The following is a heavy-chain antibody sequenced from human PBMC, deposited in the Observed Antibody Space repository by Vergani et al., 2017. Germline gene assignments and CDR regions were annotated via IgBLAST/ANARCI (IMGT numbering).Heavy chain of an antibody. Sequence: QLVESGGGLVQPGGSLRLSCEASGFIFTDFWMSWVRQAPGKGLEWVGRIKSKTDGGTAEYAAPVKGRFIISRDDSNDTLFLQMNSLKPEDTAVYYCTSGRNSHFYYVLDVWGQGTTVTVSS. CDR2: IKSKTDGGTA. V-gene: IGHV3-15*01. J-gene: IGHJ6*02. D-gene: IGHD2-15*01. CDR1: GFIFTDFW. CDR3: TSGRNSHFYYVLDV.